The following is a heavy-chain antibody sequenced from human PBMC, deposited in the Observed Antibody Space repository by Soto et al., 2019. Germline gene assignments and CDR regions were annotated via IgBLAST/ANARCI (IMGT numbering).Heavy chain of an antibody. CDR1: GFTFSSYA. V-gene: IGHV3-30-3*01. CDR2: ISYDGSNK. J-gene: IGHJ4*02. Sequence: GGSLRLSCAASGFTFSSYAMHWVRQAPGKGLEWVAVISYDGSNKYYADSVKGRFTISRDNSKNTLYLQMNSLRAEDTAVYYCARGALVGWAVAGTLGLYWGQGTLVT. D-gene: IGHD6-19*01. CDR3: ARGALVGWAVAGTLGLY.